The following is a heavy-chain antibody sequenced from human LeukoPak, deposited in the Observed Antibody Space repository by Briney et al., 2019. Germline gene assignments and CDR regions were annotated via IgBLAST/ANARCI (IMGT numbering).Heavy chain of an antibody. CDR2: FYRGIST. Sequence: GGSLRLSCAASGFTVSSNYMSWVRQAPGKGLEWVSRFYRGISTYYADSVKGRFTTSRDHSKNTVYLQMDSLRPEDTAVYYCARYYDSSGYTQGAFDIWGQGTMVTVS. V-gene: IGHV3-66*02. CDR3: ARYYDSSGYTQGAFDI. D-gene: IGHD3-22*01. J-gene: IGHJ3*02. CDR1: GFTVSSNY.